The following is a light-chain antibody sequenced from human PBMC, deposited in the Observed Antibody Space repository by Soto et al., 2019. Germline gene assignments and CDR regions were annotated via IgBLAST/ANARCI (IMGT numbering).Light chain of an antibody. J-gene: IGKJ2*01. V-gene: IGKV1-5*03. CDR1: QSIDTA. Sequence: DIQMTHSPSTLSASVGEGVTITFRASQSIDTALAWYQQKPGKAPNLLIYRASNLESGVPSRFSGSGSGTEFTLAISSLQPDDFATYYCQQYGFFLAFGQGTKVDIK. CDR3: QQYGFFLA. CDR2: RAS.